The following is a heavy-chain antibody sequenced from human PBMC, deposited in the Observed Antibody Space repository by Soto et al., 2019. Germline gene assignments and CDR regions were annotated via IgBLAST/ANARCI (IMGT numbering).Heavy chain of an antibody. D-gene: IGHD1-26*01. V-gene: IGHV1-18*01. CDR3: AAWIVGATNGGLDY. CDR1: GYTFTSYG. CDR2: ISAYNGNT. J-gene: IGHJ4*02. Sequence: QVQLVQSGAEVKKPGASVKVSCKASGYTFTSYGIIWVRQAPGQGLEWMGWISAYNGNTNYAQKLQGRVTMTTDTSTSTAYLELRSLRTDDTAVYYCAAWIVGATNGGLDYWGQGTLVTVSS.